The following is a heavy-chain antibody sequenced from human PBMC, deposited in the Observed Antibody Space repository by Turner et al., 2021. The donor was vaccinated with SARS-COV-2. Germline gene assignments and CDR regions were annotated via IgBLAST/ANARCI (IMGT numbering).Heavy chain of an antibody. D-gene: IGHD4-4*01. CDR3: AKQQGLYSNPMYYFDY. J-gene: IGHJ4*02. CDR1: GFTFSSYG. CDR2: TSYDGSNK. V-gene: IGHV3-30*18. Sequence: QVQLVASGGGVVQPGRSLRLSCAASGFTFSSYGMHWVRQARGKGLEWVAVTSYDGSNKYYADSVKGRFTISRDNSKNTLYLQMNSLRAEDTAVYYCAKQQGLYSNPMYYFDYWGQGTLVTVSS.